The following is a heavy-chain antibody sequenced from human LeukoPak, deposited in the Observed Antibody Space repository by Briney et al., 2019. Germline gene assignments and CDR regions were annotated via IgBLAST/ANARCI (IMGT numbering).Heavy chain of an antibody. D-gene: IGHD2-2*01. Sequence: GGSLRLSCVGSGFTFSSYAMNWVRQAPGKGLEWVSSISSNNDIYYADSVKGRFTISRDNAKNSLSLQMNSLRGEDTAVYYCGREDCNNVRCYGASDAWGQGTLVTVSS. J-gene: IGHJ5*02. V-gene: IGHV3-69-1*01. CDR2: ISSNNDI. CDR3: GREDCNNVRCYGASDA. CDR1: GFTFSSYA.